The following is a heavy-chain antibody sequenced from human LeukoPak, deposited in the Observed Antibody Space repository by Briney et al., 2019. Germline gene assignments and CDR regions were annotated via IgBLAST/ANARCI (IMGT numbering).Heavy chain of an antibody. CDR3: AKDRPGGFYS. J-gene: IGHJ4*02. CDR1: GFIFNNYA. V-gene: IGHV3-23*03. Sequence: GGSLRLSCAASGFIFNNYAMHWVRQAPGKGLECVSIIEGYGNTPYYADSVKGRFTISRDNSKNTLYLQIHSLRVEDTAVYFCAKDRPGGFYSRGQGNLVIVSS. CDR2: IEGYGNTP. D-gene: IGHD3-16*01.